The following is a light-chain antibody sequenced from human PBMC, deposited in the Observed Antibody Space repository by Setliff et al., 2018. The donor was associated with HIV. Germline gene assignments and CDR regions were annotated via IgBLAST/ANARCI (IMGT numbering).Light chain of an antibody. Sequence: QSALTQPASVSGSPGQSITISCTGTSSDVGGYKYVYWYQQHPGKAPKLMIYEVNNRPSGISNRFSGSKSGNTASLTISGLQAEDEADYYCSSYTSSSTDVFGTGTKVTVL. CDR2: EVN. CDR3: SSYTSSSTDV. V-gene: IGLV2-14*01. CDR1: SSDVGGYKY. J-gene: IGLJ1*01.